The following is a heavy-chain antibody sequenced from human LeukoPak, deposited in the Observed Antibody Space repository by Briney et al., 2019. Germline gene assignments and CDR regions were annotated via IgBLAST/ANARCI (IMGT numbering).Heavy chain of an antibody. CDR2: IYYSGST. Sequence: PSETLSLTCTVSGGSISSSSYYWGWIRQPPGKRLEWIGNIYYSGSTYYNPSLKSRVTISVDTSKKQFSLKLSSVTAADTAVYYCARHNRIAVAVGNWFDPWGQGTLVTVSS. CDR3: ARHNRIAVAVGNWFDP. D-gene: IGHD6-19*01. J-gene: IGHJ5*02. CDR1: GGSISSSSYY. V-gene: IGHV4-39*01.